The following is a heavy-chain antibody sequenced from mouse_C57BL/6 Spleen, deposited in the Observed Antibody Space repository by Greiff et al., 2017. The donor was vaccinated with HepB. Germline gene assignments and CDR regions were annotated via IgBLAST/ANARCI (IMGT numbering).Heavy chain of an antibody. V-gene: IGHV14-3*01. Sequence: VQLQQSVAELVRPGASVKLSCTASGFNIKNTYMHWVKQRPEQGLEWIGRIDPANGNTKYAPKFQGKATITADTSSNTAYLQLSSLTSEDTAIYYCASTSFYYGSSKDWYFDVWGTGTTVTVSS. J-gene: IGHJ1*03. CDR3: ASTSFYYGSSKDWYFDV. CDR1: GFNIKNTY. D-gene: IGHD1-1*01. CDR2: IDPANGNT.